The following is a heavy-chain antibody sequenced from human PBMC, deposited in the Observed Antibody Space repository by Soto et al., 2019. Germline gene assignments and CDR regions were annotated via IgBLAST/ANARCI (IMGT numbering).Heavy chain of an antibody. V-gene: IGHV1-18*01. D-gene: IGHD3-16*01. Sequence: QVQLVQSGAEVKKPGASVKVSCKASGDTFTSYGISWVRQAPGQGLEWMGWISAYNGNTNYAQKLQGRVTITTDTSTITAYMELRSLRADDTAVYYCARDRLRLYAYTALAWGRVNPPGGYWGEGTLVTVSS. CDR2: ISAYNGNT. CDR3: ARDRLRLYAYTALAWGRVNPPGGY. J-gene: IGHJ4*02. CDR1: GDTFTSYG.